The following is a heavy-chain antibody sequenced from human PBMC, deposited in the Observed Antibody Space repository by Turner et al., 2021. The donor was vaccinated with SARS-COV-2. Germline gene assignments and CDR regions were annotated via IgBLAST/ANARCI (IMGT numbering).Heavy chain of an antibody. CDR1: GASISSYY. Sequence: QVQLQESGPGLVKPSETLSLTCPVSGASISSYYWSWIRQPPGKGLEWIGYIDYSGSTKYNPSLKSRVTISGDTSKNQFSLKLSSVTAADTAVYYCARDQAYCGSDCYDYYYYYGMDVWGQGTTVTVSS. CDR2: IDYSGST. V-gene: IGHV4-59*01. D-gene: IGHD2-21*02. J-gene: IGHJ6*02. CDR3: ARDQAYCGSDCYDYYYYYGMDV.